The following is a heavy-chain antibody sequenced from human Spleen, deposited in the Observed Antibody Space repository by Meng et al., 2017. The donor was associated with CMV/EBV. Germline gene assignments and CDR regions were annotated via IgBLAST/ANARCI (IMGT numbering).Heavy chain of an antibody. D-gene: IGHD3-3*01. J-gene: IGHJ5*02. CDR2: IYWNDDK. CDR1: GFSLSTRGVG. Sequence: GFSLSTRGVGVGWIRQPPGKALEWLALIYWNDDKHYGPSLKSRLTITKDTSKNQVVLTMTNMDPVDTGTYYCAHSGQEWLLLGWFDPWGQGTLVTVSS. V-gene: IGHV2-5*01. CDR3: AHSGQEWLLLGWFDP.